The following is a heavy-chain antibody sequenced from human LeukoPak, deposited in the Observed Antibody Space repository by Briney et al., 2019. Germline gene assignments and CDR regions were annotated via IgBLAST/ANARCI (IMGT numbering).Heavy chain of an antibody. CDR3: AREVDTSMAITHNAFDI. D-gene: IGHD5-18*01. J-gene: IGHJ3*02. Sequence: GGSLRLSCAASGFTFSSYWIHWVRQAPGKGLVWVSRITSDGSSTTYADSVKGRFTISRDNAKNSLYLQMNTLRAEDTAVYYCAREVDTSMAITHNAFDIWGQGPMVTVSS. CDR1: GFTFSSYW. CDR2: ITSDGSST. V-gene: IGHV3-74*01.